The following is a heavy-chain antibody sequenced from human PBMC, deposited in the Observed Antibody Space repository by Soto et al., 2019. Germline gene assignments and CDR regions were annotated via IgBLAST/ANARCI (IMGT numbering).Heavy chain of an antibody. D-gene: IGHD4-17*01. CDR1: VFPFSSYG. CDR2: ISYDGSNK. CDR3: AKDEVLVTVTTPGFYYYYGMDV. Sequence: GGSLRLSCAASVFPFSSYGMHWVRQAPAKGLEWVAVISYDGSNKYYADSVKGRFTISRDNSKNTLYLQMNSLRAEDTAVYYCAKDEVLVTVTTPGFYYYYGMDVWGQGTTVTVSS. V-gene: IGHV3-30*18. J-gene: IGHJ6*02.